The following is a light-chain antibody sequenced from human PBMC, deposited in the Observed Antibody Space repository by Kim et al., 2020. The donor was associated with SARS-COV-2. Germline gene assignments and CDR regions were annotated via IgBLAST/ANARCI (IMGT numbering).Light chain of an antibody. J-gene: IGKJ1*01. Sequence: ASVGGRVTITCRASQGISNYLVWYQQKPGKVPKVLIYPASTLQSGVPSRFSGSGSGTEFTLTISSLQPEDAATYYCQKYSTAPWTFGQGTKVEIK. CDR2: PAS. CDR3: QKYSTAPWT. V-gene: IGKV1-27*01. CDR1: QGISNY.